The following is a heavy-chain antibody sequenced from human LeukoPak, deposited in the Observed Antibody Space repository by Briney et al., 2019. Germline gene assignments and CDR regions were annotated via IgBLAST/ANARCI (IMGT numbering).Heavy chain of an antibody. D-gene: IGHD2-21*02. V-gene: IGHV3-74*01. CDR3: AKPDFSRGNYFDP. CDR2: INSDGSST. J-gene: IGHJ5*02. Sequence: GGSLRLSCAASGFTFSSYWMHWVRQAPGKGLVWVSRINSDGSSTSYADSVKGRFTISRDNAKNTLYLQMNSLRADDTAIYYCAKPDFSRGNYFDPWGQGTLVIVSS. CDR1: GFTFSSYW.